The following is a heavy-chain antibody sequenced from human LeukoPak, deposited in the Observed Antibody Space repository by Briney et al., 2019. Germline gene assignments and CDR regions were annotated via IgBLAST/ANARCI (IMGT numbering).Heavy chain of an antibody. D-gene: IGHD2-2*01. V-gene: IGHV1-69*05. CDR2: IIPIFGTA. Sequence: ASVTVSCKASGGTFSSYAISWVRQAPGQGLEWMGGIIPIFGTANYAQKFQGRVTITTDESTSTAYMELSSLRSEDTAVYYCARGIVVVPAAIPHEYYYYMDVWGKGTTVTVSS. CDR3: ARGIVVVPAAIPHEYYYYMDV. CDR1: GGTFSSYA. J-gene: IGHJ6*03.